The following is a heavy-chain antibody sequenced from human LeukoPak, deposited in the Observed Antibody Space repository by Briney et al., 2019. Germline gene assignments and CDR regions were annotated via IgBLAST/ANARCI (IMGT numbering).Heavy chain of an antibody. V-gene: IGHV4-34*01. CDR1: GGSFSDYY. Sequence: SETLSLTCAVYGGSFSDYYWSWIRQPPGKGLEWIGEISHSGGTTNYNPSLKSRVTISVDTSNSQVSLKLSSVTAADTAVYYCASVKLATAYFDSWGQGTLVTVSS. CDR3: ASVKLATAYFDS. CDR2: ISHSGGTT. J-gene: IGHJ4*02. D-gene: IGHD5-24*01.